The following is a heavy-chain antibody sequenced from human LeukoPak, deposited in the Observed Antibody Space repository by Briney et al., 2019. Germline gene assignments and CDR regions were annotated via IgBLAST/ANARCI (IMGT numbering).Heavy chain of an antibody. CDR3: ARRGPRGLRYFDWLLDY. J-gene: IGHJ4*02. Sequence: KPSETLSLTCDVSGYSISSGYYWGWIRQPPGKGLEWIGNIYYSDSTYYNPSLRGRATISVDTSKNQFSLKLTSVTAADTAVYYCARRGPRGLRYFDWLLDYWGQGTLVTVSS. CDR1: GYSISSGYY. V-gene: IGHV4-38-2*01. CDR2: IYYSDST. D-gene: IGHD3-9*01.